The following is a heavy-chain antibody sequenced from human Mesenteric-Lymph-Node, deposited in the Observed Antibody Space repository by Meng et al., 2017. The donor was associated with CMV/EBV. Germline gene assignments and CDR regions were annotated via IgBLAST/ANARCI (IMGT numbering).Heavy chain of an antibody. D-gene: IGHD3-3*01. CDR3: AKDGRMDDFWSGFQGGVDYFDY. J-gene: IGHJ4*02. CDR2: IRYDGTNE. Sequence: GGSLRLSCAASGFTFIAYGIHWVRQAPGKGLEWVSFIRYDGTNEYYADSVKGRFTISRDNSKNTLYLQMNSLTVEDTAVYSCAKDGRMDDFWSGFQGGVDYFDYWFQVPLVPFSS. V-gene: IGHV3-30*02. CDR1: GFTFIAYG.